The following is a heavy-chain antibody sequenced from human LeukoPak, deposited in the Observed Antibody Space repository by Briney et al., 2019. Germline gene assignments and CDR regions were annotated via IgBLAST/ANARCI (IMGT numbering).Heavy chain of an antibody. Sequence: SETLSLTCAVYGGSFSGYYWSWIRQPPGKGLEWIGEINHSGSTYYNPSLKSRVTISVDTSKNQFSLKLSSVTAADTAVYYCAREVPPFSVVVTAGAIDSWGQGTLVTVSS. CDR3: AREVPPFSVVVTAGAIDS. J-gene: IGHJ4*02. V-gene: IGHV4-34*01. CDR2: INHSGST. CDR1: GGSFSGYY. D-gene: IGHD2-21*02.